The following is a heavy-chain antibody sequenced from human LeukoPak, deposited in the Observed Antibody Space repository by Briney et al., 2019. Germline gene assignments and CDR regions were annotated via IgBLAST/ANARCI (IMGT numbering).Heavy chain of an antibody. Sequence: ASVKVSCKASGYTXTEYYIHGVRQAPGQGLEWMGFIIPDSGGTTYQQNFQGRVTMTRDTSISTFYMELSSLRPDDTAVYYCSTEDKYCTGANCGVFWGQGTLVTVSS. CDR2: IIPDSGGT. D-gene: IGHD2-8*02. CDR3: STEDKYCTGANCGVF. CDR1: GYTXTEYY. V-gene: IGHV1-2*02. J-gene: IGHJ4*02.